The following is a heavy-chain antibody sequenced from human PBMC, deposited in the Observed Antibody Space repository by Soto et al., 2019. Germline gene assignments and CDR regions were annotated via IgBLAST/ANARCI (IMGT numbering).Heavy chain of an antibody. J-gene: IGHJ4*02. CDR1: GGSISNYY. V-gene: IGHV4-4*07. CDR2: IDTSGST. CDR3: ARGGQDFWSGPFDY. D-gene: IGHD3-3*01. Sequence: ETLSLTCTVSGGSISNYYCNWIRQPAGKGLEWIGRIDTSGSTNYNPSLKIRVTMSVDTSKQEFSLKLSSVTAADTALYYCARGGQDFWSGPFDYWGRGALVTVSS.